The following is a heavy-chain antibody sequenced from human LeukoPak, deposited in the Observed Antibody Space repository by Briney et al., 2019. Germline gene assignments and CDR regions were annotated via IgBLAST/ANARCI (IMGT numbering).Heavy chain of an antibody. D-gene: IGHD6-19*01. CDR2: INPSAGRT. CDR1: GYTFTSYQ. J-gene: IGHJ4*02. CDR3: AISTGWYRFDY. V-gene: IGHV1-46*01. Sequence: ASVKVSCKASGYTFTSYQIHWVRQAPGQGLEWMGIINPSAGRTHSLQKFQGRVTMTRDTSITTAYMELSSLASDDTAVYFCAISTGWYRFDYWGQGTKVTVSS.